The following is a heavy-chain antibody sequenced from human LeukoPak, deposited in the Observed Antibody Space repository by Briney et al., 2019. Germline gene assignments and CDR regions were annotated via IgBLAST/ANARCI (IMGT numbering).Heavy chain of an antibody. CDR1: GYTFSNYA. D-gene: IGHD4-11*01. V-gene: IGHV1-3*01. CDR3: ARERLQGNWFDP. CDR2: INAGNGNT. J-gene: IGHJ5*02. Sequence: ASVKVSCKASGYTFSNYAIHWVRQTPGQRLEWMGWINAGNGNTKNSQKFQGRVTITRDTSASTAYMELSSLRSEDTAVYYCARERLQGNWFDPWGQGTLVTVSS.